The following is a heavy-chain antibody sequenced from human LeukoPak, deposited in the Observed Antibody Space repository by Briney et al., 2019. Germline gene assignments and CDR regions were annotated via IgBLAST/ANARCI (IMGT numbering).Heavy chain of an antibody. CDR1: GGIFTTYA. CDR3: ARDSPIPNPDCTGGTCLPMGGPFDI. CDR2: TIPIFGST. Sequence: VASVKVSCKASGGIFTTYAINWVRQAPGQGLEWMGRTIPIFGSTNYAQKFQRRATITADKSTSTAYMELSSLRSEDAAMYYCARDSPIPNPDCTGGTCLPMGGPFDIWGQGTMVTVSS. D-gene: IGHD2-15*01. V-gene: IGHV1-69*06. J-gene: IGHJ3*02.